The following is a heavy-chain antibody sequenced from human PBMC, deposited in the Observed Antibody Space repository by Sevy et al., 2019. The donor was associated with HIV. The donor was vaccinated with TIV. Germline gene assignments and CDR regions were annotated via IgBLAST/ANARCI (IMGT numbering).Heavy chain of an antibody. CDR1: GFVFSSYT. CDR2: ISSSSRYI. J-gene: IGHJ4*02. Sequence: GGSLRLSCAASGFVFSSYTMNWVRQSPGKGLEWVSSISSSSRYIFYADSVKGRFTISRDNARNSLYLQMNSLRAEDTAVYYCARDMAYGSGSIVYGYWGQGTLVTVSS. V-gene: IGHV3-21*01. D-gene: IGHD3-10*01. CDR3: ARDMAYGSGSIVYGY.